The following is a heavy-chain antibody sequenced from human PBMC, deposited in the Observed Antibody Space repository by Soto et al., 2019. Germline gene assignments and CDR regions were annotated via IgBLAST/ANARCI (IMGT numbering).Heavy chain of an antibody. CDR1: GFSLTTSGVG. Sequence: SGPTLVNPTQALTLTCTCSGFSLTTSGVGVGWIRQPPGKALEWLALVYWDDDKRYSTSLTNRLTLSRDTSKNEVVLTLTHVDPTDTATYFCAHNGGFGYPESWGQGIMVTVSS. J-gene: IGHJ5*02. CDR2: VYWDDDK. CDR3: AHNGGFGYPES. D-gene: IGHD5-18*01. V-gene: IGHV2-5*02.